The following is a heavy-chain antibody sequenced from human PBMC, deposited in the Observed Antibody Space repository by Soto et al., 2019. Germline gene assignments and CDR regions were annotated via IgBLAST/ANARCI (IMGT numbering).Heavy chain of an antibody. CDR3: AKGPGGNSPYYYYYGMDV. J-gene: IGHJ6*02. CDR1: GFTFSSYA. Sequence: RLSCSASGFTFSSYAMSWVRQAPGKGLEWVSAISGSGGSTYYADSVKGRFTISRDNSKNTLYLQMNSLRAEDTAVYYCAKGPGGNSPYYYYYGMDVWGQGTKVTVSS. V-gene: IGHV3-23*01. CDR2: ISGSGGST. D-gene: IGHD2-21*02.